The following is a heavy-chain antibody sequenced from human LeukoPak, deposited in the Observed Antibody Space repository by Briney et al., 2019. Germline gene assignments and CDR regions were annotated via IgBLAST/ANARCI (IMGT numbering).Heavy chain of an antibody. CDR3: AKRALEGLRLGELSPRGDYFDY. J-gene: IGHJ4*02. Sequence: GGSLRLSCAVSGFTFSSYAMSWVRQAPGKGLEWVSAISGSGGSTYYADSVKGRFTISRDNSKNTLYLQMNSLRAEDTAVYYCAKRALEGLRLGELSPRGDYFDYWGQGTLVTVSS. D-gene: IGHD3-16*02. V-gene: IGHV3-23*01. CDR2: ISGSGGST. CDR1: GFTFSSYA.